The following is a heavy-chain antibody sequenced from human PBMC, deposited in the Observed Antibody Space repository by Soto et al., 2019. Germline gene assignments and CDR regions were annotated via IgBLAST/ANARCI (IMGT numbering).Heavy chain of an antibody. V-gene: IGHV3-23*01. CDR2: ISGSGDTP. CDR1: GFTFSNYA. CDR3: AKEGTSGLYYFDY. D-gene: IGHD6-19*01. Sequence: GGSLGLSCAASGFTFSNYAISWVRQAPGKGLEWVSIISGSGDTPYYADSVKGRFTISRDNSRNTLYLQMNSLRAGDSAKYYCAKEGTSGLYYFDYWGPGTLVTVS. J-gene: IGHJ4*02.